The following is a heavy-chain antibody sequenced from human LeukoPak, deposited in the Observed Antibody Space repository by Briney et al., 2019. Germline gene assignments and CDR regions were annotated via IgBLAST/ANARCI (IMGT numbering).Heavy chain of an antibody. CDR3: ARDSGIAAAGTKGWYLDY. CDR2: TSAYNGNT. Sequence: SSMNVSCKASGYIFTSYGITWVRQAPGQQLEWMGWTSAYNGNTNYAQKLQGRVTMTTDTSTSAAYMELRSLRSDDAAVYYCARDSGIAAAGTKGWYLDYWGQGTLVTVSS. J-gene: IGHJ4*02. CDR1: GYIFTSYG. V-gene: IGHV1-18*01. D-gene: IGHD6-13*01.